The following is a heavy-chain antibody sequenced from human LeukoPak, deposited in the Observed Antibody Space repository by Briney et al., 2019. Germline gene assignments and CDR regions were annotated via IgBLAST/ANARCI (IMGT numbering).Heavy chain of an antibody. CDR2: ISYDGSNK. Sequence: GGALRLSCVASGFTFSSYAMHWVRQAPGKGLEWVVVISYDGSNKYYADSVKGRFTISRDNSKNTLYLQMNSLRAEDTAVYYCARGAYSSGWYKSYYYYGMDVWGQGTTVTVSS. CDR3: ARGAYSSGWYKSYYYYGMDV. J-gene: IGHJ6*02. D-gene: IGHD6-19*01. V-gene: IGHV3-30*04. CDR1: GFTFSSYA.